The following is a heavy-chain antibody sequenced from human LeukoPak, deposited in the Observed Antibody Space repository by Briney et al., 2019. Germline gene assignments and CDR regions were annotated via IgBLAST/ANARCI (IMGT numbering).Heavy chain of an antibody. D-gene: IGHD4-17*01. J-gene: IGHJ4*02. CDR2: IYYSGST. CDR3: ARGVTTCFDY. Sequence: PSETLSLTCTVSGGSISSYYWSWIRQPPGKGLEWIGFIYYSGSTYYNPSLKSRVTISVDTSKNQFSLKLSSVTAADTAVYYCARGVTTCFDYWGQGALVTVSS. CDR1: GGSISSYY. V-gene: IGHV4-59*08.